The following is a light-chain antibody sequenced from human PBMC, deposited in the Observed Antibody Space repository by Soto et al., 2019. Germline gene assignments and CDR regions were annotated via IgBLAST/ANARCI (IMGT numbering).Light chain of an antibody. CDR1: SSNIGSHV. Sequence: QSVLTQPPSASGTPGQRVTISCSGSSSNIGSHVVYWYQQLAGTAPKLLMYNINQRPSGVPDRFSGSKSGTSASLAISGLQSEDEADYYCAVWDDSLDGWVFGGGTKLTVL. V-gene: IGLV1-44*01. J-gene: IGLJ3*02. CDR2: NIN. CDR3: AVWDDSLDGWV.